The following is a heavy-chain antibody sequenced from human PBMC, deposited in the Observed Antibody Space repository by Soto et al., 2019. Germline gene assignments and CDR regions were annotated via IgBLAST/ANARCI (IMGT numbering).Heavy chain of an antibody. D-gene: IGHD1-26*01. CDR1: GFTLSGSA. J-gene: IGHJ4*02. CDR3: TRSGRSYSFGY. CDR2: IRSKTHSYAT. Sequence: EVQLVESGGGLVQPGESLKLSCAASGFTLSGSAVHWVRQASGKGLEWVGRIRSKTHSYATEYIASVKGRFTMSRDDSNNTAYLQMNGLKTDDTAVYYCTRSGRSYSFGYWGQGTLVTVSS. V-gene: IGHV3-73*02.